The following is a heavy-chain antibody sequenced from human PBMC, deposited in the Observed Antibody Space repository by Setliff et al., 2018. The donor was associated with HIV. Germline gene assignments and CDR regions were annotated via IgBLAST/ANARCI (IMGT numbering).Heavy chain of an antibody. Sequence: SETLSLTCTVSGDSVSSASYYWSWIRQPPGKGLEWIGYIYYSGTTKYNPSLKSRVTISVDTSKNQLSLKLSSVTAADTAVYYCASEAWTSYRSSSGYYYYYMDVWGKGTTVTVS. CDR2: IYYSGTT. V-gene: IGHV4-61*01. D-gene: IGHD6-6*01. CDR1: GDSVSSASYY. J-gene: IGHJ6*03. CDR3: ASEAWTSYRSSSGYYYYYMDV.